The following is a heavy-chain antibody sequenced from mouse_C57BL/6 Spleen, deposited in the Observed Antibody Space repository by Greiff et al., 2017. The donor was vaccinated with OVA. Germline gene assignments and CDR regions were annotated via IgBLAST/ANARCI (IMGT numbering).Heavy chain of an antibody. J-gene: IGHJ3*01. D-gene: IGHD2-4*01. CDR2: INPSTGGT. V-gene: IGHV1-42*01. CDR1: GYSFTGYY. Sequence: VQLKESGPELVKPGASVKISCKASGYSFTGYYMNWVKQSPEKSLEWIGEINPSTGGTTYNQKFKAKATLTVDKSSSTAYMQLKSLTSEDSAVYYCASYDYDVGTWFAYWGQGTLVTVSA. CDR3: ASYDYDVGTWFAY.